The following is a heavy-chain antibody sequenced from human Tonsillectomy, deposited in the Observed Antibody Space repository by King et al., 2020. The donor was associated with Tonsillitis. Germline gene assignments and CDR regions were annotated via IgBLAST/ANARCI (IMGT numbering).Heavy chain of an antibody. V-gene: IGHV3-21*01. Sequence: VQLVESGGGLAKPGGSLRLSCAASGFSFSSYAMIWVRQAPGQGLEWVSSINTKSDYIYYIESVKGRFTISRDNTKSSLYLQMNSLGAEDVAIYYCARLVFIIPGNWYFDLWGRGTLVTVSS. J-gene: IGHJ2*01. CDR1: GFSFSSYA. CDR3: ARLVFIIPGNWYFDL. D-gene: IGHD3-9*01. CDR2: INTKSDYI.